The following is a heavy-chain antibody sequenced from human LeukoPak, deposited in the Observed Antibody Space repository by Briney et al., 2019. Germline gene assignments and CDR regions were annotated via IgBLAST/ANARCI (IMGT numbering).Heavy chain of an antibody. CDR2: IKNKTDGGTT. D-gene: IGHD4-17*01. CDR1: GFTFSNAW. Sequence: GGSLRLSCAASGFTFSNAWMSWVRQAPGKGLEWVGRIKNKTDGGTTDYAAPVKGRFTISRDDSKNTLYLQMNSLKTEDTAVYYCTTDPTVTTRSGYYYYGMDVWGQGTTVTVSS. J-gene: IGHJ6*02. CDR3: TTDPTVTTRSGYYYYGMDV. V-gene: IGHV3-15*01.